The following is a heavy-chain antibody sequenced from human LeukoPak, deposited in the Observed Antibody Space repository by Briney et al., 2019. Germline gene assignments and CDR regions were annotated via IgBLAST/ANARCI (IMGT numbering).Heavy chain of an antibody. J-gene: IGHJ6*03. V-gene: IGHV4-30-4*07. CDR3: ARAQGVLGYCSGGSCREGREGYYYYYYMDV. CDR1: GGSISSGGYS. Sequence: SETLSLTCAVSGGSISSGGYSWSWIRQPPGKGLEWIGYIYYSGSTYNIPSLKSRVTISVDTSKNQFSLKLSSVTAADTAVYYCARAQGVLGYCSGGSCREGREGYYYYYYMDVWGKGTTVTVSS. D-gene: IGHD2-15*01. CDR2: IYYSGST.